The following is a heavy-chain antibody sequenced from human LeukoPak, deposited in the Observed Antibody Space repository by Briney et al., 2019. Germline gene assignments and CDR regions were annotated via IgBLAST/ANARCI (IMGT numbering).Heavy chain of an antibody. D-gene: IGHD2-2*01. CDR2: ISSSGYTV. J-gene: IGHJ4*02. V-gene: IGHV3-48*03. Sequence: GGSLRLSCAASGFTFSSYEMNWVRQAPGKGLEWVSYISSSGYTVYYADSVKGRFTMSRDNAKNSLYLKMNSLRAEDTAVYYCVRDASTTVNWGQGTLVTVSS. CDR1: GFTFSSYE. CDR3: VRDASTTVN.